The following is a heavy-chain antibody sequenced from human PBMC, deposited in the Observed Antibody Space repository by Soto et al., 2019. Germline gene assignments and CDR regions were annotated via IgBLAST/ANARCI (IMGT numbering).Heavy chain of an antibody. V-gene: IGHV2-5*01. Sequence: SGPTLVNPTQTLTLTCTFSGFSPTSGVVGVGWIRQPPGEALEWLALIYWNDEQYYNPSLRNRLTITRDTSKNQVVLTMTNMDPVDTATYYRAHRLPGPSGYDVWGQGTTVTVPS. CDR1: GFSPTSGVVG. CDR3: AHRLPGPSGYDV. CDR2: IYWNDEQ. J-gene: IGHJ6*02. D-gene: IGHD6-13*01.